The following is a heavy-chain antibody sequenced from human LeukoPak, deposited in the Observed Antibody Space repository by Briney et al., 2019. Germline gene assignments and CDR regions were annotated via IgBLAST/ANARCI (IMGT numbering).Heavy chain of an antibody. D-gene: IGHD1/OR15-1a*01. V-gene: IGHV4-34*01. Sequence: SETLSLTCTVYGGSFSGYYWSWIRQPPGKGLEWIEEINHSGSTNYNPSLKSRVTISVDTSKNQFSLKLTSVTAADTAVFYCAAREQGRVLSYWGQGTLVTVSS. J-gene: IGHJ4*02. CDR3: AAREQGRVLSY. CDR1: GGSFSGYY. CDR2: INHSGST.